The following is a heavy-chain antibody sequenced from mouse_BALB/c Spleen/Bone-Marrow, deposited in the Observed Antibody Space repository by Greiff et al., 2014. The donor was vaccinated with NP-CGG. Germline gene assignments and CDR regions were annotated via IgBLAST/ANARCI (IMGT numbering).Heavy chain of an antibody. V-gene: IGHV14-3*02. CDR1: GFNIKDTY. CDR3: ASSGNYEGGAMDY. CDR2: IDPANGNT. D-gene: IGHD2-1*01. J-gene: IGHJ4*01. Sequence: VQLKESGAELVKPGASVTLSCTASGFNIKDTYMHWVKQRPEQGLEWIGRIDPANGNTKYVPTFQGKATITADTSSNTAYLQLSSLTSEDTAVYYCASSGNYEGGAMDYWGQGISVTVSS.